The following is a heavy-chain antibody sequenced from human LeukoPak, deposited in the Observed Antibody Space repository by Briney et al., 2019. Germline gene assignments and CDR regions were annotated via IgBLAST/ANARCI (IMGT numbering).Heavy chain of an antibody. CDR1: GGSISSGGYS. CDR2: IYHSGST. CDR3: AIGIAAGVNWFDP. J-gene: IGHJ5*02. D-gene: IGHD1-14*01. V-gene: IGHV4-30-2*02. Sequence: SQTLSLTCAVSGGSISSGGYSWSWIRQPPGKGLEWIGYIYHSGSTYYNPSLKSRVTISVDTSKNQFSLKLSSVTAADTAVYYCAIGIAAGVNWFDPWGQGTLVTVSS.